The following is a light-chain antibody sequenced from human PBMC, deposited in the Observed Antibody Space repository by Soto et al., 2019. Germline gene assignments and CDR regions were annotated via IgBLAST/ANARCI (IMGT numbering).Light chain of an antibody. CDR2: EVS. V-gene: IGLV2-8*01. Sequence: QSVLTQPPSVSGSPGQSVTISCTGTSSDVGGYNYVSWYQQHPGKAPNLMIYEVSKRPSGVPDRFSGSKFGNTASLTVSGLQAEDKADYYCSSYAGSNNLVVFGGGTKLTVL. CDR1: SSDVGGYNY. CDR3: SSYAGSNNLVV. J-gene: IGLJ2*01.